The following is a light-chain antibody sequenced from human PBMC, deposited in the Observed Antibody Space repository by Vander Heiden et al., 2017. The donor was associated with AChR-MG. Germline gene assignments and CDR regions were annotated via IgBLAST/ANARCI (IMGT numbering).Light chain of an antibody. Sequence: IVMTQPPLSLPVTPGEPASISCRSSQSLLHSNGYNYLDWYLQKPGQSPQLLIYLGSNRASGVPDRFSGSGSGTDFTLKISRVEAEDVGVYYCMQALQTPITFGPGTKVDIK. V-gene: IGKV2-28*01. CDR1: QSLLHSNGYNY. CDR2: LGS. CDR3: MQALQTPIT. J-gene: IGKJ3*01.